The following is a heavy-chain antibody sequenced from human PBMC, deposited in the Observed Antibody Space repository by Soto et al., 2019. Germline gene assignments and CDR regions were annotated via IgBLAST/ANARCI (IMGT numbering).Heavy chain of an antibody. J-gene: IGHJ5*02. CDR3: ARETKFYGFWSGYYRFDT. CDR2: IRASSGNT. CDR1: GYSFNSYG. D-gene: IGHD3-3*01. Sequence: QTQLVQSGPEVKNPGASVKVSCKASGYSFNSYGISWVRQAPGQGLEWMGWIRASSGNTSYAEELQGRVTMTTDSATSTAYMELRSLTSDDTAVYYCARETKFYGFWSGYYRFDTWGQGTLVSVSS. V-gene: IGHV1-18*01.